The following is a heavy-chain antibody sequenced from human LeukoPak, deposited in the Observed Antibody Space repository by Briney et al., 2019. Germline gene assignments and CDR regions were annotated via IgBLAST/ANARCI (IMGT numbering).Heavy chain of an antibody. CDR3: ARDRGLWSGYSSCSEYFQH. Sequence: PGGSLRLSCAASGFTFSDYYMSWIRQAPGKGLEWVSYISSSGSTIYYADSVKGRFTISRDNAKNSLYLQMNSLRAEDTAVYYCARDRGLWSGYSSCSEYFQHWGQGTLVTVSS. V-gene: IGHV3-11*04. J-gene: IGHJ1*01. D-gene: IGHD3-3*01. CDR1: GFTFSDYY. CDR2: ISSSGSTI.